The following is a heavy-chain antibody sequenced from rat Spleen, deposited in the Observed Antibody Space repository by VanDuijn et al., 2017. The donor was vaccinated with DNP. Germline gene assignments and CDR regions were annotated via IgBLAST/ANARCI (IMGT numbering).Heavy chain of an antibody. CDR3: TREVAPFAY. CDR2: IQSGGIS. J-gene: IGHJ3*01. Sequence: QVQLKESGPGLVQPSQTLSLTCTVSGFSLTSYHVHWVRQPPGKGLEWMGRIQSGGISDYNSALKSRLSISRDTSKSQVFLKMNSLQTEDTAIYFCTREVAPFAYWGQGTLVTVSS. V-gene: IGHV2-27*01. CDR1: GFSLTSYH.